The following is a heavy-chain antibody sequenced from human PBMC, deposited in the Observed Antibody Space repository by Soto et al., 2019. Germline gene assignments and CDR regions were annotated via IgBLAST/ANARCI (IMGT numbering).Heavy chain of an antibody. V-gene: IGHV4-30-4*01. CDR2: IYYSGST. CDR3: ARYIAAAVGENWFDP. CDR1: GGSISSGDYY. J-gene: IGHJ5*02. D-gene: IGHD6-13*01. Sequence: QVQLQESGPGLVKPSQTLSLTCTVSGGSISSGDYYWSWIRQSPGKGLEWIGYIYYSGSTYYNPSLKSRVTISVDTSKNQFSLKLSSVTAADTAVYYCARYIAAAVGENWFDPWGQGTLVTVSS.